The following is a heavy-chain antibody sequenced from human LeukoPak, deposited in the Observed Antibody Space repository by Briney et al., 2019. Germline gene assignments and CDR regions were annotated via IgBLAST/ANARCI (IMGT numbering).Heavy chain of an antibody. V-gene: IGHV3-21*04. CDR2: ISTSSSYI. Sequence: GGSLRLSCAASGFTFSSYTMNWVRQAPGKGLEWVSFISTSSSYIYYADSVKGRFTISRDNAKNSLFLQMNSLRAEDTAVYYCARENVAAAYNWFDHWGQGTLVTVSS. CDR3: ARENVAAAYNWFDH. J-gene: IGHJ5*02. CDR1: GFTFSSYT. D-gene: IGHD6-13*01.